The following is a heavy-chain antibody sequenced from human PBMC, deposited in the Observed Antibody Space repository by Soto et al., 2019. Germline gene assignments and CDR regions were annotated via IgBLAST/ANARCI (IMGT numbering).Heavy chain of an antibody. CDR2: ISGSGGST. CDR1: GFTFSSYA. CDR3: ATGIAVAGSSAY. D-gene: IGHD6-19*01. V-gene: IGHV3-23*01. J-gene: IGHJ4*02. Sequence: EVQLLESGGGLVQPGGSLRLSCAASGFTFSSYAMSWVRQAPGKGLEWVSAISGSGGSTYYADSVKGRFTISRDNSKNTLYLQMNSLRAEDTAVYYCATGIAVAGSSAYWGQGTLVTVSS.